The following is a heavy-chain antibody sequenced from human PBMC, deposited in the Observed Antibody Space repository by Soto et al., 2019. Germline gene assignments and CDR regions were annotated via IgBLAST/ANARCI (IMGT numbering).Heavy chain of an antibody. CDR3: AGHGRIAARKYYYYCMDV. CDR1: GGSFSGYY. D-gene: IGHD6-6*01. CDR2: INHSGST. V-gene: IGHV4-34*01. Sequence: PSETLSLTCAVYGGSFSGYYWSWIRQPPGKGLEWIGEINHSGSTNYNPSLKSRVTISVDTSKNQFSLKLSSVTAADTAVYYCAGHGRIAARKYYYYCMDVWGQGTTVTVSS. J-gene: IGHJ6*02.